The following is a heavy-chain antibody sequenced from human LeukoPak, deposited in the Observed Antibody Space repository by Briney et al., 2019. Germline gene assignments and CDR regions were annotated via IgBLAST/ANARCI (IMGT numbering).Heavy chain of an antibody. Sequence: GSLRHSCAASGFTFTRYWMHWVRQAPGKGLVWVSRIDSDGTNRDYADSVKGRFTISRDNAKNTVYLQMNSLRDEDPAVYYCEGRAXXLPEYWGQXXLVXXSS. CDR2: IDSDGTNR. CDR3: EGRAXXLPEY. J-gene: IGHJ4*02. D-gene: IGHD2-15*01. CDR1: GFTFTRYW. V-gene: IGHV3-74*01.